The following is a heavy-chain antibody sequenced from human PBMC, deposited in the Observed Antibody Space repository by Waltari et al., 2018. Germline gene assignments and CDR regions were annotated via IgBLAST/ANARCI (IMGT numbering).Heavy chain of an antibody. CDR3: GRGRAYFDDGGHHRYYFDY. V-gene: IGHV1-69*01. CDR2: ITPIFGTS. J-gene: IGHJ4*02. Sequence: QVQLVQSGAEVKKPGSSVKVSCKASGGTFSSYSVAWVRQAPGQGLEWMGGITPIFGTSNYAQKFQGRLTITADDSTRTAYMELNSLRSEDTAVYYCGRGRAYFDDGGHHRYYFDYWGQGTLVTVSS. D-gene: IGHD2-15*01. CDR1: GGTFSSYS.